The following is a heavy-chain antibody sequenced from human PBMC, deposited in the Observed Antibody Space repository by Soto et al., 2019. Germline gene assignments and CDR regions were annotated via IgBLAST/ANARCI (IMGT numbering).Heavy chain of an antibody. CDR3: ARQGGGKTIRFDP. J-gene: IGHJ5*02. CDR2: IYYSGST. V-gene: IGHV4-59*08. CDR1: GGSISSYY. Sequence: PSETLSLTCTVSGGSISSYYWSWIRQPPGKGLEWIGYIYYSGSTSYNPSLKSRVTISVDTSKNQFSLKLSSVTAADTAVYYCARQGGGKTIRFDPWGQGTLVTVSS. D-gene: IGHD2-15*01.